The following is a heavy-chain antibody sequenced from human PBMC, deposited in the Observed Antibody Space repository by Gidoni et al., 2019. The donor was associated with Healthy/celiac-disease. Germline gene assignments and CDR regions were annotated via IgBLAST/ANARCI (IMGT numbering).Heavy chain of an antibody. V-gene: IGHV1-3*01. CDR1: GYTFTSYA. Sequence: QVQLVQSGAEVKKPGASVQVSCKASGYTFTSYAMHWVRQAPGQRLEWMGWINAGNGNTKYAQKFQGRVTISRDTSAGTAYMELSSLRSEDTAVYYCASHNGAIAAAGRGDYYYYMDVWGKGTTVTVSS. J-gene: IGHJ6*03. CDR3: ASHNGAIAAAGRGDYYYYMDV. CDR2: INAGNGNT. D-gene: IGHD6-13*01.